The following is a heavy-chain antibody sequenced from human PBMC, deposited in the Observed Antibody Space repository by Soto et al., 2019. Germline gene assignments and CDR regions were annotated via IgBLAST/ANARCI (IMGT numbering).Heavy chain of an antibody. J-gene: IGHJ4*02. Sequence: GSVKVCFKPYGYTFTSHGISWVRLAPGRGLEWMGWISAYNGDTKYAQRVQDRVSMTTDTSTATAYIELRSLRFDDTAIYFCARTHWQPDYIEGFDFWGQGTTVTVSS. CDR2: ISAYNGDT. CDR1: GYTFTSHG. V-gene: IGHV1-18*04. CDR3: ARTHWQPDYIEGFDF. D-gene: IGHD1-1*01.